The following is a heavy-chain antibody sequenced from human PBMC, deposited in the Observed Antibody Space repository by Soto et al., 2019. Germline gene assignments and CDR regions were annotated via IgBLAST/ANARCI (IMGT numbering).Heavy chain of an antibody. Sequence: SETLSLTCAVYGGSFNTFYWNWVSQPPGKGLEWIGEIHHSGSTNYNPSLTSRLTISVDTSKNQFSLQLSSVTAADTAVYYCAREDRYCSSTSCKYAMDVWGQGTTVTVSS. CDR3: AREDRYCSSTSCKYAMDV. CDR2: IHHSGST. CDR1: GGSFNTFY. V-gene: IGHV4-34*01. D-gene: IGHD2-2*01. J-gene: IGHJ6*02.